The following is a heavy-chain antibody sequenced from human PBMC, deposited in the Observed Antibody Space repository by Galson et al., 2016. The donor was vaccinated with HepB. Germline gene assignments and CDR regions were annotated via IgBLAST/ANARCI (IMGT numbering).Heavy chain of an antibody. CDR3: ARDLRDCSSTSCYLLPAYFDY. V-gene: IGHV1-46*01. J-gene: IGHJ4*02. CDR1: GYTFTRHY. Sequence: SVKVSCKASGYTFTRHYIHWVRQAPGQGLEWLGIVNPSSGTTSYAQKFQGSVTMTWDASTSTVYMEVSSLGSEDTAVYYCARDLRDCSSTSCYLLPAYFDYWGQGTLVTVSS. D-gene: IGHD2-2*01. CDR2: VNPSSGTT.